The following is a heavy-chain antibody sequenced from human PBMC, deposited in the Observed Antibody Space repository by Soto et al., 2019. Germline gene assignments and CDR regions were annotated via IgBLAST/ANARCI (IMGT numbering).Heavy chain of an antibody. CDR2: IYWDDDK. Sequence: QITLKESGPTLVKPPQTLTLTCTFSGFSLRTSEVGVGWIRQPPGKALEWLALIYWDDDKRYSPSLKSRLTITKDTSKNQVVLTMTNVDPVDTATYYCAHSPYYGSGSQISFHNWGQGTLVTVSS. CDR1: GFSLRTSEVG. D-gene: IGHD3-10*01. J-gene: IGHJ4*02. V-gene: IGHV2-5*02. CDR3: AHSPYYGSGSQISFHN.